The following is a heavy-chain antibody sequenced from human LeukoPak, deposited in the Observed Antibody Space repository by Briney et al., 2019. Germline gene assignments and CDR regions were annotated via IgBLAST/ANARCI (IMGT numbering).Heavy chain of an antibody. D-gene: IGHD5-18*01. CDR3: ARRDSSFDS. CDR1: GGSFSGYY. J-gene: IGHJ4*02. Sequence: KASETLSLTCAVYGGSFSGYYWSWIRQPPGKGLEWIGEINHSGSTNYNPSLKSRVTISVDTSKNQFSLKLSSVTASDTAVYYCARRDSSFDSWGQGALVTVSS. V-gene: IGHV4-34*01. CDR2: INHSGST.